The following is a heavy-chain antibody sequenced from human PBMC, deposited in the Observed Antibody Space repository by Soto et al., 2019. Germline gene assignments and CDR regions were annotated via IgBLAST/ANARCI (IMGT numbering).Heavy chain of an antibody. CDR3: ARGHHDYVSGSYRYRYFDY. J-gene: IGHJ4*02. CDR2: IIPIFGTA. CDR1: GGTFSSYA. Sequence: QVQLVQSGAEVKKPGSSVKVSCKASGGTFSSYAISWVRQAPGQGLEWMGGIIPIFGTANYAQKFQGRVTITADESTSTAYMELSSLRSEDTAVYYCARGHHDYVSGSYRYRYFDYWGQGTLVTVSS. V-gene: IGHV1-69*01. D-gene: IGHD3-16*02.